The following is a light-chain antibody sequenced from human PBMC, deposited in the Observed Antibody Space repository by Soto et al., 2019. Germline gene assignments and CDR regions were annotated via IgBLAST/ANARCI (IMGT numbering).Light chain of an antibody. J-gene: IGKJ3*01. CDR2: DVS. Sequence: EIVLTQSPATLSLSPGARAPLSCRASQSVSTYLAWYPQKPGQAPRLLIYDVSNRATGIPARFSGSGSGTDFTLTISSLEPEDFAIYYCQQRSNWPRFTFGPGTKVDIK. CDR3: QQRSNWPRFT. V-gene: IGKV3-11*01. CDR1: QSVSTY.